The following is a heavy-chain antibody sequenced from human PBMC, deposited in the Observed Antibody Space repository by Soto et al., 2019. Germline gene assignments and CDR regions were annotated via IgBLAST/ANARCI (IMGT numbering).Heavy chain of an antibody. Sequence: ASVKVSCKASGYTFTSYGISWVRQAPGQGLEWMGWISAYNGNTNYAQKLQGGVTMTTDTSISTASMELTRLTSDDTAIYYCARGDSTDCSNGVCSFFYNHDMDVWGQGTTVTVSS. D-gene: IGHD2-8*01. CDR2: ISAYNGNT. V-gene: IGHV1-18*01. CDR3: ARGDSTDCSNGVCSFFYNHDMDV. J-gene: IGHJ6*02. CDR1: GYTFTSYG.